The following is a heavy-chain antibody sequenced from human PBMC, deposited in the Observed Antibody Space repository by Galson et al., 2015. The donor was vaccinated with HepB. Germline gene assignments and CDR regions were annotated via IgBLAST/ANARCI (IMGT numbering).Heavy chain of an antibody. CDR1: GFTFSTYS. D-gene: IGHD4-17*01. CDR2: ISGSSSYI. J-gene: IGHJ4*01. CDR3: ARENDYGDCLAEY. V-gene: IGHV3-21*01. Sequence: SLRLSCAASGFTFSTYSMNWIRQAPGKGLEWVSSISGSSSYIYYADSLKGRFTISRDNAKNSLYLQMDSLRVEDTAVYYCARENDYGDCLAEYWGQGTLVTVSS.